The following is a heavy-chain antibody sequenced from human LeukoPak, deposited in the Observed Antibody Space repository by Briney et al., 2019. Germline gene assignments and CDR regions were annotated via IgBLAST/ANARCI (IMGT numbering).Heavy chain of an antibody. V-gene: IGHV3-30*03. CDR3: ARVGYYYMDV. J-gene: IGHJ6*03. Sequence: GGTLRLSCAASGFTFSSYGMSWVRQAPGKGLEWVAVISYDGSNKYYADSVKGRFTISRDNSKNTLYLQMNSLRAEDTAVYYCARVGYYYMDVWGKGTTVTVSS. CDR1: GFTFSSYG. CDR2: ISYDGSNK.